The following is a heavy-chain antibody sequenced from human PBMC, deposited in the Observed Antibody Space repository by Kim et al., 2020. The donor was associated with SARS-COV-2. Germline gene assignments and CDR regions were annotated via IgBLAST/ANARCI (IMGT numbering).Heavy chain of an antibody. CDR1: GFIVSKNH. D-gene: IGHD6-13*01. Sequence: GGSLRLSCAASGFIVSKNHISWVRQTPGKRLEWVSVIYSGGNAYYADSVNGRFTVSRDNSKNTLYLQMNSLRVEDTALYYCARGSSSYDDWGRRTQVTVS. CDR3: ARGSSSYDD. CDR2: IYSGGNA. V-gene: IGHV3-53*01. J-gene: IGHJ4*02.